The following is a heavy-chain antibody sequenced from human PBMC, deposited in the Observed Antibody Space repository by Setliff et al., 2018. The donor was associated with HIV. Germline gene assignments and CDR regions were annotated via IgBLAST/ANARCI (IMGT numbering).Heavy chain of an antibody. CDR1: GGSIRSYY. CDR2: IYYSGST. J-gene: IGHJ6*02. CDR3: ARDYGDTPSYYYYYGMDV. Sequence: SETLSLTCTVSGGSIRSYYWSWIRQPPGKGLEWIGYIYYSGSTNYNPSLKSRVTISVDTSKNQFSLKLSSVTAADTAVYYCARDYGDTPSYYYYYGMDVWGQGTTVTVSS. D-gene: IGHD4-17*01. V-gene: IGHV4-59*12.